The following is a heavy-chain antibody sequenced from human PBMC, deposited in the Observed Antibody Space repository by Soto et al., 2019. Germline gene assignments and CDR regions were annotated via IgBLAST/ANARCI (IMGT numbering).Heavy chain of an antibody. CDR1: GGSISSGDYY. CDR2: IYYSGST. CDR3: ARGWDSGFDWLLSFDP. J-gene: IGHJ5*02. Sequence: SSETLSLTCTVSGGSISSGDYYWSWIRQPPGKGLEWIGYIYYSGSTYYNPSLKSRVTISVDTSKNQFSLKLSSVTAADTAVYYCARGWDSGFDWLLSFDPWGQGTLVTVSS. D-gene: IGHD3-9*01. V-gene: IGHV4-30-4*01.